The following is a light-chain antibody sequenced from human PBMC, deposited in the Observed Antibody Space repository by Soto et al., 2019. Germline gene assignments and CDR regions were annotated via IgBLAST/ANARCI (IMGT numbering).Light chain of an antibody. J-gene: IGLJ2*01. Sequence: QSVLTQPPSASGTPGQRVTISCSGSSSNIGSKYVYWYQQLPGTAPKLLMYRNNQRPSGVPDRFSGSKSGTSASLAISGLRYEDGADYYCAAWDAGVSGPAFGGGTKLTVL. CDR2: RNN. V-gene: IGLV1-47*01. CDR3: AAWDAGVSGPA. CDR1: SSNIGSKY.